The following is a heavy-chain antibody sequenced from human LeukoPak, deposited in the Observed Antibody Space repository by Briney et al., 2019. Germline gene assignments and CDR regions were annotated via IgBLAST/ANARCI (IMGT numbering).Heavy chain of an antibody. CDR3: TTVSATGTPFL. CDR2: VKSKNDGGTT. V-gene: IGHV3-15*01. Sequence: GGSLRLSCAASGFTFSTTWMSWVRQAPGKGLEWVGRVKSKNDGGTTEFAAPVKGRFTISRDDSKDTVYLQMNSLKTEDTAVYYCTTVSATGTPFLWGQGTLLTVAS. D-gene: IGHD1-1*01. J-gene: IGHJ4*02. CDR1: GFTFSTTW.